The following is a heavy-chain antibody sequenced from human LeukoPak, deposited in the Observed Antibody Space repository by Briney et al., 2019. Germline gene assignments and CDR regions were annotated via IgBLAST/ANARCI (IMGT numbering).Heavy chain of an antibody. CDR3: ASQPAVAGHYYYYYGMDV. J-gene: IGHJ6*02. CDR2: IYHGSA. Sequence: SETLSLTCTVSGGSVSSSRYYWTWIRQPPGKGLEWIGYIYHGSATYNPSLESRVTISMDTSKNQFSLKLSSVTAADTAVYYCASQPAVAGHYYYYYGMDVWGQGTTVTVSS. D-gene: IGHD6-19*01. V-gene: IGHV4-61*01. CDR1: GGSVSSSRYY.